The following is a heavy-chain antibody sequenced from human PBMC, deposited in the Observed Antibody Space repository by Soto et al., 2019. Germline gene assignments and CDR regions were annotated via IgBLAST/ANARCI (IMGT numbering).Heavy chain of an antibody. Sequence: QVQLVQSGAEVKKPGSWVKVSCKASGDTFSFYTINWVRQAPGLGLEWMGRVNPILSMSNYAQKFQGRVTMTADKSTSTAYMELRSLRSEDTAFYYCATSYGSGYRAFDYWGQGALVTVSS. J-gene: IGHJ4*02. D-gene: IGHD3-10*01. CDR2: VNPILSMS. V-gene: IGHV1-69*02. CDR3: ATSYGSGYRAFDY. CDR1: GDTFSFYT.